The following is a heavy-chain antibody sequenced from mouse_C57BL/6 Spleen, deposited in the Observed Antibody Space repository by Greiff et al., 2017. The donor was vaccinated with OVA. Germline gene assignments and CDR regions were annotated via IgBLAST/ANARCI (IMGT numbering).Heavy chain of an antibody. Sequence: QVQLQQPGAELVRPGTSVKLSCKASGYTFTSYWMHWVKQRPGQGLEWIGVIDPSDSYTNYNQKFKGKATLTVDTSSSTAYMQLSSLTSEDSAVYYCASGTGGFDDWGQGTTLTVSS. J-gene: IGHJ2*01. CDR1: GYTFTSYW. D-gene: IGHD3-3*01. V-gene: IGHV1-59*01. CDR2: IDPSDSYT. CDR3: ASGTGGFDD.